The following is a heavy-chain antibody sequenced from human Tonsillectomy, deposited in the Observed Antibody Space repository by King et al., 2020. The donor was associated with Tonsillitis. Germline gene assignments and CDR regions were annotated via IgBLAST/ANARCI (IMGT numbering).Heavy chain of an antibody. CDR3: ARFGSGSPHFNS. D-gene: IGHD6-19*01. V-gene: IGHV4-59*01. CDR2: MYHSGST. J-gene: IGHJ4*02. CDR1: GGSSSRYY. Sequence: QLQESGPGLVKPSETLSLTCTVSGGSSSRYYWSWIRQPPGKGLEWIGYMYHSGSTNYNPSLKSRVTISVDTSKNQFSLKLSSVTAADTAVYYCARFGSGSPHFNSGAQGTLATVSS.